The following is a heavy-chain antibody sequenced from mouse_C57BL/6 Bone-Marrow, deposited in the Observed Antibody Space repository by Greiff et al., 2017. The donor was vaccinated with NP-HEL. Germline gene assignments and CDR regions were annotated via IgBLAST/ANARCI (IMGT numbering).Heavy chain of an antibody. CDR1: GYTFTSYW. Sequence: VQLQQPGAELVMPGASVKLSCKASGYTFTSYWMHWVKQRPGQGLEWIGEIDPSDSYTNYNQKFKGKSTLTVDKSSSTAYMQLSSLTSEDSAVYYCALTTVVDDYWGQGTTLTVSS. V-gene: IGHV1-69*01. J-gene: IGHJ2*01. CDR3: ALTTVVDDY. CDR2: IDPSDSYT. D-gene: IGHD1-1*01.